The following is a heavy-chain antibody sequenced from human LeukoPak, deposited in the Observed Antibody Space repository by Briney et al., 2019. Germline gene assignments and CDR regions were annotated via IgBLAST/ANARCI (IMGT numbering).Heavy chain of an antibody. J-gene: IGHJ4*02. CDR3: AKDMVEMATSPDY. V-gene: IGHV3-21*04. Sequence: GGSLRLSCAASGFTFSSFSMNWVRQAPGKGLEWVSAIFSSSSFIYYADSVKGRFTISRDNAKNSLFLQMNSLRAEDTALYYCAKDMVEMATSPDYWGQGTLVAVSS. CDR1: GFTFSSFS. CDR2: IFSSSSFI. D-gene: IGHD5-24*01.